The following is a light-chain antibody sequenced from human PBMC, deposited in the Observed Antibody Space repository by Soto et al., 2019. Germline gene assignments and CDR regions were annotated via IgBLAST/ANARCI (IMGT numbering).Light chain of an antibody. J-gene: IGKJ5*01. Sequence: EIVLTQSPATLSLSPGERATLSCRASQSVSIDLAWYQQTPGQAPRLLISGASSRATGIPDRFSGSGSGTDFTLTISRLEPEDFALYYCQQYGSSPITFGQGTRLEIK. CDR1: QSVSID. CDR3: QQYGSSPIT. CDR2: GAS. V-gene: IGKV3-20*01.